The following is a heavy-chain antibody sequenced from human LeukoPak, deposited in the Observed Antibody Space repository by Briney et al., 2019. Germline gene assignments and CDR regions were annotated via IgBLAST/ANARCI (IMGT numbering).Heavy chain of an antibody. CDR3: ARGPYPKGIAARPKGYYFDY. CDR1: GGSISSGGYY. V-gene: IGHV4-31*03. CDR2: IYYSGST. J-gene: IGHJ4*02. Sequence: PSQTLSLTCTVSGGSISSGGYYWSWIRQHPGKGLEWIGHIYYSGSTYYNPSLKSRVTMSVDTSKNQFSLKLSSVTAADTAVYYCARGPYPKGIAARPKGYYFDYWGQGTLVTVSS. D-gene: IGHD6-6*01.